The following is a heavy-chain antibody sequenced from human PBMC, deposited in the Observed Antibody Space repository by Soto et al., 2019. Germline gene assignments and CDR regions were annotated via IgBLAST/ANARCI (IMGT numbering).Heavy chain of an antibody. V-gene: IGHV3-49*04. J-gene: IGHJ6*02. Sequence: PGGSLRLSCTASGFTFGDYDMSWVRQAPGKGLEWVGFIRSKAYGGTTEYAASVKGRFTISRDDSKSIAYLQMNSLKTEDTAVYYCTTTEDYYYGMDVWGQGTTVTVSS. CDR3: TTTEDYYYGMDV. CDR2: IRSKAYGGTT. CDR1: GFTFGDYD.